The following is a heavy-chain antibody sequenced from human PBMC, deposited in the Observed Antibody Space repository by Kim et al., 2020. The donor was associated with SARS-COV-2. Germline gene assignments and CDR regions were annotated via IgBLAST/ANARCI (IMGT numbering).Heavy chain of an antibody. Sequence: GGSLRLSCAASGFTFSSYSMNWVRQAPGKGLEWVSSISSSSSYIYYADSVKGRFTISRDNAKNSLYLQMNSLRAEDTAVYYCARPPGVRKYYFDYWGQGTLVTVSS. V-gene: IGHV3-21*01. J-gene: IGHJ4*02. CDR2: ISSSSSYI. D-gene: IGHD7-27*01. CDR3: ARPPGVRKYYFDY. CDR1: GFTFSSYS.